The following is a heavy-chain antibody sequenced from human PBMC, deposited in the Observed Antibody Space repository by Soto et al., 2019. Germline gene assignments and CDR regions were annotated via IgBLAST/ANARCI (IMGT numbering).Heavy chain of an antibody. CDR2: MSHSDGT. J-gene: IGHJ3*02. V-gene: IGHV4-34*01. CDR1: GGFVSSGSYY. CDR3: ARVERGTATTVVDAFDI. Sequence: QVQLQQWGAGLLKPSETLSLTCAVYGGFVSSGSYYWSWIRQPPGKGLEWIGEMSHSDGTHFNPFPKKRVNISVDTSKNQFSLKMSSVTAADTALYYCARVERGTATTVVDAFDIWGPGTMVTVSS. D-gene: IGHD1-1*01.